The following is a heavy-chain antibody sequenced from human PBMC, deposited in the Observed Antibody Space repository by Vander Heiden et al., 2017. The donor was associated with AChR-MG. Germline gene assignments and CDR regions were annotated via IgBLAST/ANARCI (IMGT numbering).Heavy chain of an antibody. CDR2: INHSGST. J-gene: IGHJ4*02. CDR3: AREGGHYDQQDY. D-gene: IGHD3-3*01. V-gene: IGHV4-34*01. CDR1: GGSFSGYY. Sequence: QVQLQQWGAGLLKPSETLSLTCAVYGGSFSGYYWSWIRQPPGKGLEWIGEINHSGSTNYNPSLKSRVTISVDTSKKKFSMKLRSVTAADTAVYYCAREGGHYDQQDYWGQGTLVTVSS.